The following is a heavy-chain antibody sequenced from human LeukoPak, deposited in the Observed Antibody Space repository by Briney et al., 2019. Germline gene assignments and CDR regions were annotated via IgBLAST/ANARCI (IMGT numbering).Heavy chain of an antibody. V-gene: IGHV3-15*01. CDR1: GFTFSNAW. D-gene: IGHD6-19*01. CDR3: TTDWADAVAANPVPSDY. Sequence: PGGSLRLSCAASGFTFSNAWMSWVRQAPGKGLEWVGRIKSKTDGGTTDYAAPVKGRFTISRDDSKNTLYLQMNSLKTEDTAVYYCTTDWADAVAANPVPSDYWGQGTLVTVSS. J-gene: IGHJ4*02. CDR2: IKSKTDGGTT.